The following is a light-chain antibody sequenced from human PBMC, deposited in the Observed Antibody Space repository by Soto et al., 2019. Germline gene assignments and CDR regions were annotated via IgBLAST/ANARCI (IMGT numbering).Light chain of an antibody. CDR1: QSISSY. V-gene: IGKV1-39*01. J-gene: IGKJ1*01. CDR2: AAS. Sequence: DIQMTQSPSSLSASVGDRVTITCRASQSISSYLNWYQQKPGKAPKLLIYAASSLQSVVPSRFSGSGSGTDFTLTIISLPPEDFATYYCQQSYRTPRTFGQGTKVEIK. CDR3: QQSYRTPRT.